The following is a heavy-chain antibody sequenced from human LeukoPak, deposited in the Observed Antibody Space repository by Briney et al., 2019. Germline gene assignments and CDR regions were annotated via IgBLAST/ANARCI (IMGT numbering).Heavy chain of an antibody. V-gene: IGHV3-30*02. D-gene: IGHD1-26*01. CDR3: ASEVGATGDY. CDR1: GFTFSSYG. Sequence: PGGSLRLSCAASGFTFSSYGTHWVRQAPGKGLEWVAFIRYDGSNKYYADSVKGRFTISRDNSKNTLYLQMNSLRAEDTAVYYCASEVGATGDYWGQGTLVTVSS. CDR2: IRYDGSNK. J-gene: IGHJ4*02.